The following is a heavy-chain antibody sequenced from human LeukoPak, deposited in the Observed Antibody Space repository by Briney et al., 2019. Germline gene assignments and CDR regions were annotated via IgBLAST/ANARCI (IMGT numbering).Heavy chain of an antibody. V-gene: IGHV3-48*01. D-gene: IGHD1-26*01. CDR3: ASRVGALEY. CDR1: GFTFSDYS. Sequence: PGGSLRLSCAASGFTFSDYSMNWVRQAPGKGLEWVSYISSSSSTIFYAASEKGRFTISRDNAKNSLYLQMDSLRAEDTAVYYCASRVGALEYWGQGTLVTVSS. J-gene: IGHJ4*02. CDR2: ISSSSSTI.